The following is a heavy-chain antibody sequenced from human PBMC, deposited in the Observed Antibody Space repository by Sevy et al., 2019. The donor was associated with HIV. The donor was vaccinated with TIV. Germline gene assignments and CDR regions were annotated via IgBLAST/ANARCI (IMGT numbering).Heavy chain of an antibody. J-gene: IGHJ4*02. D-gene: IGHD4-17*01. CDR3: ARADYGDYSGEFDY. CDR2: ISYDGSNK. Sequence: LSRTCAASGITFSSHAMHWVRQAPGKGLEWVTIISYDGSNKYYADSVKGRFTISRDNSKNTLYLQMNSLRAEDTAVYYCARADYGDYSGEFDYWGQGTLVTVSS. CDR1: GITFSSHA. V-gene: IGHV3-30-3*01.